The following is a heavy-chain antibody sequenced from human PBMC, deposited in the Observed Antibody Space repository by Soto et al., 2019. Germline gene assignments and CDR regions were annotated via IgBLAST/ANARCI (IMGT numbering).Heavy chain of an antibody. CDR1: GGSISSSSYY. J-gene: IGHJ6*03. V-gene: IGHV4-39*01. D-gene: IGHD3-16*02. CDR3: ARILSQDYDYIWGSYRYLGYYMDV. CDR2: IYYSGST. Sequence: QLQLQESGPGLVKPSETLSLTCTVSGGSISSSSYYWGWIRQPPGKGLEWIGSIYYSGSTYYNPSLKSRVTISVDTSKNQFSLKLSSVTAADTAVYYCARILSQDYDYIWGSYRYLGYYMDVWGKGTTVTVSS.